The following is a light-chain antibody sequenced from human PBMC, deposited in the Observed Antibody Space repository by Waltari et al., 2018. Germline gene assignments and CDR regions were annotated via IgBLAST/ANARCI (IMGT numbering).Light chain of an antibody. CDR2: QAS. CDR1: QSLVHSNVRTY. CDR3: GQTTHWPRT. Sequence: DVVMTQSPLSLVVIPGQPSSISCTSSQSLVHSNVRTYLIWLQQNPGQPPRRLIFQASHRDSGVADRFSARGTGTDFTLKISSVEAEDVGLYYCGQTTHWPRTFGQGTKLEIK. V-gene: IGKV2-30*02. J-gene: IGKJ1*01.